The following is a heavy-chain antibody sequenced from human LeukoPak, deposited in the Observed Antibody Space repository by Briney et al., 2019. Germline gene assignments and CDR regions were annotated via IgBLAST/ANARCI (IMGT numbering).Heavy chain of an antibody. J-gene: IGHJ4*02. V-gene: IGHV3-48*03. CDR1: GFTFSSYE. D-gene: IGHD3-10*01. Sequence: GGSLRLSCAASGFTFSSYEMNWVRQAPGKGLEWVSYISSSGSTIYYADSVKGLSTISRDNAKNSLYLQMNSLRAEDTAVYYCASHYGSGSYYHYFDYWGQGTLVTVSS. CDR3: ASHYGSGSYYHYFDY. CDR2: ISSSGSTI.